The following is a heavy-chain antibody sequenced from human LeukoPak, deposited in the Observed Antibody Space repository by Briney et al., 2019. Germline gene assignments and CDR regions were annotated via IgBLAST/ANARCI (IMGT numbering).Heavy chain of an antibody. D-gene: IGHD3-22*01. Sequence: SVKVSCKASGGTFSSYAISWVRQAPGQGLEWMGGIIPIFGTANYAQKFQGRVAITADESTSTAYMELSSLRSEDTAVYYCARDRNYYDSSGSPPNAFDIWGQGTMVTVSS. CDR1: GGTFSSYA. J-gene: IGHJ3*02. CDR3: ARDRNYYDSSGSPPNAFDI. V-gene: IGHV1-69*13. CDR2: IIPIFGTA.